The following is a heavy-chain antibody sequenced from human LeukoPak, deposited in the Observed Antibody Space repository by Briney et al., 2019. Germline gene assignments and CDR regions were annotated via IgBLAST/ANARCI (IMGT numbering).Heavy chain of an antibody. D-gene: IGHD2-21*02. J-gene: IGHJ4*02. Sequence: GGSLRLSCAASGFTFSGYWMTWVRQAPGKGLQWVANIKPDGSEKNHVDSVNGRFTISRDNAKNSLYLQMNSLRAEDTAVYYCARLTATYDYWGQGTLVTVSS. CDR3: ARLTATYDY. CDR2: IKPDGSEK. CDR1: GFTFSGYW. V-gene: IGHV3-7*03.